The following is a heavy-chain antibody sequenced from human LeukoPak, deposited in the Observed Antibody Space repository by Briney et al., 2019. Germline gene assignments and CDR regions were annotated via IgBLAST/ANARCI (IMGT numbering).Heavy chain of an antibody. Sequence: PGGPLRLSCAASGFTFSSYAMSWVRQAPGKGLEWVSDISGSGGSTYYADSVKGRFTISRDNSKNTLYLQMNSLRAEDTAVYYCAREGIAVAGIADYYGMDVWGQGTTVTVSS. V-gene: IGHV3-23*01. D-gene: IGHD6-19*01. CDR1: GFTFSSYA. J-gene: IGHJ6*02. CDR3: AREGIAVAGIADYYGMDV. CDR2: ISGSGGST.